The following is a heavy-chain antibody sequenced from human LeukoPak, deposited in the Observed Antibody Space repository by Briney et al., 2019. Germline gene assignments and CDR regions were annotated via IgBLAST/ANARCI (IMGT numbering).Heavy chain of an antibody. Sequence: PSETLSLTCNVSGGAINSYYWSWIRQPPGKGLEWIGYIYYRGSTMYNPSLKSRVTISVDTSKNQFSLKLSSVTTADTAVCYCASASTGWYDAFEIWGQGTMVTVSS. J-gene: IGHJ3*02. D-gene: IGHD6-19*01. CDR1: GGAINSYY. V-gene: IGHV4-59*01. CDR3: ASASTGWYDAFEI. CDR2: IYYRGST.